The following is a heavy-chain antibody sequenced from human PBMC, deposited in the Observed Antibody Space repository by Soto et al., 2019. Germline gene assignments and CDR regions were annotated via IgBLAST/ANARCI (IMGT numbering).Heavy chain of an antibody. V-gene: IGHV3-23*01. D-gene: IGHD6-13*01. J-gene: IGHJ6*02. CDR1: GFTFSSYA. CDR3: AKDLIAAAGTPRSSYYYYGMDV. Sequence: PGGSLRLSCAASGFTFSSYAMSWVRQAPGKGLEWVSAISGSGGSTYYADSVKGRFTISRDNSKNSLYLQMNSLRTEDTALYYCAKDLIAAAGTPRSSYYYYGMDVWGQGTTVTVSS. CDR2: ISGSGGST.